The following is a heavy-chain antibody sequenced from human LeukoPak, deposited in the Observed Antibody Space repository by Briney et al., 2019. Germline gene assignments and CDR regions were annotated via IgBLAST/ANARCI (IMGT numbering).Heavy chain of an antibody. Sequence: VSLRVSCAASGFTFSCYSMIWVRQAPRKGLEWVSAISGSGVSTYYADSGKGRFTISRDNSKNTLYMQMNSLRAEDTAVYYCAKDPGYSYGPHYYFVYWGQGTLVTVSS. V-gene: IGHV3-23*01. CDR2: ISGSGVST. J-gene: IGHJ4*02. D-gene: IGHD5-18*01. CDR1: GFTFSCYS. CDR3: AKDPGYSYGPHYYFVY.